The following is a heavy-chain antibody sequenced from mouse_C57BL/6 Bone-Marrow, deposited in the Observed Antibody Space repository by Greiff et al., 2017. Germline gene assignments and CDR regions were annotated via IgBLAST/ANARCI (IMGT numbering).Heavy chain of an antibody. CDR3: ASHYYGSSYEGY. J-gene: IGHJ2*01. V-gene: IGHV1-55*01. D-gene: IGHD1-1*01. Sequence: QVQLQQPGAELVKPGASVKMSCKASGYTFTSYWITWVKQRPGQGLEWIGDIYPGSGSTNYNEKFKSKATLTVDTSSSTAYMQLSSLTSEDSAVYYCASHYYGSSYEGYWGQGTTLTVSS. CDR1: GYTFTSYW. CDR2: IYPGSGST.